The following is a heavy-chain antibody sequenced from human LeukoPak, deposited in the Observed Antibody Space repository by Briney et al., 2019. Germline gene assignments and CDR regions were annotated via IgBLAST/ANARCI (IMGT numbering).Heavy chain of an antibody. J-gene: IGHJ3*02. D-gene: IGHD3-16*01. CDR3: AREGQGAGDI. CDR1: GGTLSSYA. CDR2: IIPIFGTA. V-gene: IGHV1-69*05. Sequence: SVKVSCKASGGTLSSYAISWVRQAPGQGLEWMGGIIPIFGTANYAQKFQGRVTITTDESTSTAYMELSSLRSEDTAVYYCAREGQGAGDIWGQGTMVTVSS.